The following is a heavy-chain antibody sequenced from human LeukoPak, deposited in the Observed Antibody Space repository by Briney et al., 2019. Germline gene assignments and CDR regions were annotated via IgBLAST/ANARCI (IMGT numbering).Heavy chain of an antibody. D-gene: IGHD2-15*01. CDR3: ARGGNCSGGTCSSFPGASFEY. CDR1: GGSISGHY. Sequence: SETLSLTCTVSGGSISGHYWSWIRQPPGKGLEWIGFIHCSGSTYYHPSLNSRVTMSIDTSNNQFSLKLSSVTAADTAIYYCARGGNCSGGTCSSFPGASFEYWGPGTLVTVSS. J-gene: IGHJ4*02. CDR2: IHCSGST. V-gene: IGHV4-59*11.